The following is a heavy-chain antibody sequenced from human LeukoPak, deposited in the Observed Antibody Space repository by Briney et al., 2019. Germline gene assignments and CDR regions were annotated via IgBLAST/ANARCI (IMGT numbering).Heavy chain of an antibody. J-gene: IGHJ4*02. D-gene: IGHD2-21*01. CDR3: AKALGGDDIFDY. V-gene: IGHV3-30*18. Sequence: GGSLRLSCAASGFTFSSYGMHRVRQAPGKGLEWVAVISYDGSNKYYADSVKGRFTISRDNSKNTLYLQMNSLRAEDTAVYYCAKALGGDDIFDYWGQGTLVTVSS. CDR1: GFTFSSYG. CDR2: ISYDGSNK.